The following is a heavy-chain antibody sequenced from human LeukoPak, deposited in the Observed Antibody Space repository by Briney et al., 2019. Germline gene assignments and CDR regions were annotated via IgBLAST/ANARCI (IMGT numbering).Heavy chain of an antibody. Sequence: SGGSLRLSCAASGFIFSADSMNWVRQAPGKGLEWVSYISGSTTTIYYADSVKGRFTISRDNAKNSLYLQMNSLRAEDTAVYYCARGSYDSSGYYPGEFGYWGQGTLVTVSS. D-gene: IGHD3-22*01. J-gene: IGHJ4*02. CDR1: GFIFSADS. V-gene: IGHV3-48*04. CDR2: ISGSTTTI. CDR3: ARGSYDSSGYYPGEFGY.